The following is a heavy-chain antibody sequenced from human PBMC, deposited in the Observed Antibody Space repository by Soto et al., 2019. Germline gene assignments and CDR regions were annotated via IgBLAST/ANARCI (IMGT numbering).Heavy chain of an antibody. J-gene: IGHJ4*02. CDR2: IIPIFGTA. V-gene: IGHV1-69*13. CDR1: GGTFSSYA. Sequence: ASVKVSCKASGGTFSSYAISWVRQAPGQGLEWMGGIIPIFGTANYAQKFQGRVTITADESTSTAYMELSSLRSEDTAAYYCARDYGGNIFDYWGQGTLVTVSS. D-gene: IGHD4-17*01. CDR3: ARDYGGNIFDY.